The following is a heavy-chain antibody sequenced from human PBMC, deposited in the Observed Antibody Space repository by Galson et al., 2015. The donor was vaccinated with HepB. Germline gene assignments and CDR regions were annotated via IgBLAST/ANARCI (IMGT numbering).Heavy chain of an antibody. CDR2: TSYDGIKN. V-gene: IGHV3-30*04. CDR1: GFIFSSYA. Sequence: SLRLSCAASGFIFSSYALHWVRQAPGKGLEWVAVTSYDGIKNYYADSVKGRSTISRDNSRNTLYLQVNSLRAEDTAVYYCVREGTYYDTRGYYFSYWGQGTLVTVSS. CDR3: VREGTYYDTRGYYFSY. J-gene: IGHJ4*02. D-gene: IGHD3-22*01.